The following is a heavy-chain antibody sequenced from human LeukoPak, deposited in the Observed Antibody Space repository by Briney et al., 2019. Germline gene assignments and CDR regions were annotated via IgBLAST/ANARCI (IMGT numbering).Heavy chain of an antibody. D-gene: IGHD5/OR15-5a*01. J-gene: IGHJ4*02. V-gene: IGHV1-69*04. Sequence: SVKVSCKASGGTFSSYAISWVRQAPGQGLEWMGRIIPIFGIANYAQKFQGRVTITADKSTSTAYMELSSLRSDDTAVYYCARDRGLRVGMGDYWGQGTLVTVSS. CDR2: IIPIFGIA. CDR3: ARDRGLRVGMGDY. CDR1: GGTFSSYA.